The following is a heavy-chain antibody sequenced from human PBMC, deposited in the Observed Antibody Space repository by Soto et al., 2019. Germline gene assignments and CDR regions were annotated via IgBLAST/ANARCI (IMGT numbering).Heavy chain of an antibody. V-gene: IGHV3-33*01. CDR3: ARDPIGPGIFDY. CDR1: GFTFSSYG. J-gene: IGHJ4*02. Sequence: GGSLRLSCVASGFTFSSYGMHWVRQAPGKGLEWVAVIWYDASDKYYAESVKGRFTISRDNTKNTMYLQMNSLRAEDTAVYYCARDPIGPGIFDYWGQGTLVTVSS. CDR2: IWYDASDK. D-gene: IGHD1-26*01.